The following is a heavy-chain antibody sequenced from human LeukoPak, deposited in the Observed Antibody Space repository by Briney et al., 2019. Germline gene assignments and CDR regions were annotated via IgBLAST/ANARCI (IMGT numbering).Heavy chain of an antibody. CDR1: GGSISSYH. CDR2: IYYSGST. Sequence: KPSETLSFTCTVSGGSISSYHWRWLRQPQGKGLEGVGYIYYSGSTNYNPSLKSRVTISVDTSKNQFSLKLSSVTAADTAVYYCAGGAYDYVWGSYRHKPFDYWGQGTLVTVSS. V-gene: IGHV4-59*01. CDR3: AGGAYDYVWGSYRHKPFDY. D-gene: IGHD3-16*02. J-gene: IGHJ4*02.